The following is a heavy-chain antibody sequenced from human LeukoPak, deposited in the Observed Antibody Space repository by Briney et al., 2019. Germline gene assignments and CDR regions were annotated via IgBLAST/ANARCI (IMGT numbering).Heavy chain of an antibody. V-gene: IGHV1-8*02. CDR1: GYTFTSYG. Sequence: ASVKVSCKASGYTFTSYGINWVRQATGQGLEWMGWMNPNSGKTGYAQKFQGRVTMTRNTSISTAYMDLSSLRSEDTALYYCARGRRGGYYYYMDVWGKGTTVTISS. D-gene: IGHD2-15*01. CDR2: MNPNSGKT. J-gene: IGHJ6*03. CDR3: ARGRRGGYYYYMDV.